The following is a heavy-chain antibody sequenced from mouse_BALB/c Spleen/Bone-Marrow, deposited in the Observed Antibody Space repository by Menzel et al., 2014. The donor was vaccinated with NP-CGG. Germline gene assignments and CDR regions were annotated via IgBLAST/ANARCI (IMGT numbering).Heavy chain of an antibody. CDR3: AKHRLTYYAMDY. CDR1: GFSLTDYG. D-gene: IGHD1-3*01. V-gene: IGHV2-6-5*01. J-gene: IGHJ4*01. Sequence: VKLVESGPGLVAPSQRLSITCTVSGFSLTDYGVSWIRQPPGKGLEWLGVIWGGGSTYYNSALKSRLCISKDNSKSQVFLKMNSLQTDDTAMYYCAKHRLTYYAMDYWGQGTSVTVSS. CDR2: IWGGGST.